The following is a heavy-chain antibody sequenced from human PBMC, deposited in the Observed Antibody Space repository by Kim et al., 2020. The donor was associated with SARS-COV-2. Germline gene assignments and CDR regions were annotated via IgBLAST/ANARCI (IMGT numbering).Heavy chain of an antibody. CDR1: GGSISSYY. CDR3: ARYSSSANDY. Sequence: SETLSLTCTVSGGSISSYYWSWIRQPPGKGLEWIGYIYYSGSTNYNPSLKSRVTISVDTSKNQFSLKLSSVTAADTAVYYCARYSSSANDYWGQGTLVTVSS. CDR2: IYYSGST. D-gene: IGHD6-6*01. J-gene: IGHJ4*02. V-gene: IGHV4-59*13.